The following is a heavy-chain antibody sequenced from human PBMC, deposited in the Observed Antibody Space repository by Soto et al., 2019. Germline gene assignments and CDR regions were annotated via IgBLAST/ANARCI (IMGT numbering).Heavy chain of an antibody. CDR2: IYYSGST. J-gene: IGHJ4*02. Sequence: PSETLSLTCTFSGCSISSYYWSWIRQPPGKGLEWIGYIYYSGSTNYNPSLKSQVTISVDTSKNQFSLKLSSVTAADTAVYYCAKWESSGWSLDYWGQGTLVTVSS. CDR1: GCSISSYY. CDR3: AKWESSGWSLDY. V-gene: IGHV4-59*01. D-gene: IGHD6-19*01.